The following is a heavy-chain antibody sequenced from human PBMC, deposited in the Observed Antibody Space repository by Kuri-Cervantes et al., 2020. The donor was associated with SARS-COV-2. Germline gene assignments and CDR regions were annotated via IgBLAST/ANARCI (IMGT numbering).Heavy chain of an antibody. CDR2: ICYSGST. CDR1: GGSVSSYY. V-gene: IGHV4-59*02. D-gene: IGHD2-21*02. CDR3: ARVAAYCGGDCYSRGAFDI. J-gene: IGHJ3*02. Sequence: GSLRLSCTVSGGSVSSYYWSWIRQPPGKGLEWIGYICYSGSTNYNPSLKSRVTISVDTSKNQFSLKLSSVTAADTAVYYCARVAAYCGGDCYSRGAFDIWGQGTMVTVSS.